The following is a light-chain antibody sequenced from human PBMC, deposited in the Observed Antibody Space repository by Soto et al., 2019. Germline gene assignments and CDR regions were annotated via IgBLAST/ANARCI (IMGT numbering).Light chain of an antibody. CDR3: QSYGSSLSGSRV. J-gene: IGLJ1*01. Sequence: QSVLTQPPSVSGAPGQRVTISCTGSSSNIGAGYDVHWYQQLPGTAPKLLIYGNSNRPSGVPDRFSGSKSGTSASLAITGLQAEDEADYYCQSYGSSLSGSRVFGTGTKLTVL. V-gene: IGLV1-40*01. CDR1: SSNIGAGYD. CDR2: GNS.